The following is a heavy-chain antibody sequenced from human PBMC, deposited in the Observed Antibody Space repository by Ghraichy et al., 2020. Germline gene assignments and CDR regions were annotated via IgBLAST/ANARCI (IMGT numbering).Heavy chain of an antibody. CDR2: IYYSGST. CDR1: GGSVSSGSYY. D-gene: IGHD6-19*01. Sequence: SETLSLTCTVSGGSVSSGSYYWSWIRQPPGKGLEWIGYIYYSGSTNYNPSLKSRVTISVDTSKNQFSLKLSSVTAADTAVYYCARVEQWPYYFDYWGQGTLVTVSS. CDR3: ARVEQWPYYFDY. V-gene: IGHV4-61*01. J-gene: IGHJ4*02.